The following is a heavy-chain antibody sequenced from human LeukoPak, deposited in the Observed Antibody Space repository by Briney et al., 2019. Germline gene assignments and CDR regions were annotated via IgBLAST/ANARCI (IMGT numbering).Heavy chain of an antibody. D-gene: IGHD2-15*01. CDR2: ISSSSSYI. Sequence: GGSLRLSCAASGFTFSSYSMNWVRQAPGKGLEWVSSISSSSSYIYYADSVKGRFTISRDNAKNSLYLQMNSLRAEDTAVYYCARDPSYCSGGSCYWVDYWGQGTLVTVS. J-gene: IGHJ4*02. CDR1: GFTFSSYS. CDR3: ARDPSYCSGGSCYWVDY. V-gene: IGHV3-21*01.